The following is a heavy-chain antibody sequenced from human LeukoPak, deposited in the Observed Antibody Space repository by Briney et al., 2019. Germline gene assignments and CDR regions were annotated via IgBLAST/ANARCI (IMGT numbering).Heavy chain of an antibody. D-gene: IGHD6-6*01. CDR1: GGSISAYY. CDR3: AREGSSSAIGPWARHNWFDP. Sequence: PSETLSLTCSVSGGSISAYYWSWVRHRAGKGLEWIGRIFPDGTTHYIASLKSRVNMSLDSSKTRFSLKLSSVTAADTAVYYCAREGSSSAIGPWARHNWFDPWGQGTLVTVSS. J-gene: IGHJ5*02. CDR2: IFPDGTT. V-gene: IGHV4-4*07.